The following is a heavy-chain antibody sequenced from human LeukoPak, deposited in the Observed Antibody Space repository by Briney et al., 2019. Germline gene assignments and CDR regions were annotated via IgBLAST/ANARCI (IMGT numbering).Heavy chain of an antibody. J-gene: IGHJ3*02. D-gene: IGHD7-27*01. CDR3: ARDKNWGSGAFDI. CDR2: ISISSSYL. V-gene: IGHV3-21*01. Sequence: GGSLRPSCAASGFTFSSYSMIWVRQAPGKGLEWVSSISISSSYLYYADSVKGRFTISRDNAKNSLYLQMNSLRAEDTAVYYCARDKNWGSGAFDIWGQGTMVTVSS. CDR1: GFTFSSYS.